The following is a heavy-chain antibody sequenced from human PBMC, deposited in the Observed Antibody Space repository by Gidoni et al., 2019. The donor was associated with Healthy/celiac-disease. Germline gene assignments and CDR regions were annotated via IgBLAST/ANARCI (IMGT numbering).Heavy chain of an antibody. D-gene: IGHD1-26*01. CDR3: ASPRGSTRAPLGY. CDR1: GFTFSSYA. CDR2: ISYDGSNK. Sequence: QVQLVESGGGVVQPGRSLRLSCAASGFTFSSYAMHWVRQAPGKGLEWVAVISYDGSNKYYADSVKGRFTISRDNSKNTLYLQMNSLRAEDTAVYYCASPRGSTRAPLGYWGQGTLVTVSS. V-gene: IGHV3-30-3*01. J-gene: IGHJ4*02.